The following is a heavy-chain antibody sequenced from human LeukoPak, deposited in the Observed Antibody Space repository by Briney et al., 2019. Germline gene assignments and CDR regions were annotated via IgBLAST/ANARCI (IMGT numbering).Heavy chain of an antibody. J-gene: IGHJ6*03. Sequence: GGPLRLSCAASGFTFSSYGMHWVRQAPGKGLEWVAVIWYDGSNKYYADSVKGRFTISRDNSKNTLYLQMNSLRAEDTAVYYCAKDRAARGYYYYYMDVWGKGTTVTVSS. CDR2: IWYDGSNK. D-gene: IGHD6-6*01. CDR3: AKDRAARGYYYYYMDV. V-gene: IGHV3-33*06. CDR1: GFTFSSYG.